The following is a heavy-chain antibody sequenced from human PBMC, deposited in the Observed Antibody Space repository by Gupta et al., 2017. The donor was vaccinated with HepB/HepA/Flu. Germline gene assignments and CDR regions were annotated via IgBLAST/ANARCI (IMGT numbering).Heavy chain of an antibody. Sequence: QVQLQESGPGLVKSSETLSLTCTVSGVSIISSNYSWGWIRQPPGKGLEYIGSIFYTGSTYYNPSLKSRVTISIDTSKNQFSLKLSSVTAADTAVYFCATPLYFYWYMDVWGKGTTVTVSS. CDR1: GVSIISSNYS. CDR3: ATPLYFYWYMDV. J-gene: IGHJ6*03. CDR2: IFYTGST. V-gene: IGHV4-39*01.